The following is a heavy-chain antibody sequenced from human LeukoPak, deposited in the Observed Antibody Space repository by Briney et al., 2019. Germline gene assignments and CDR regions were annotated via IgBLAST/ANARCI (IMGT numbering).Heavy chain of an antibody. CDR3: ARRAGAYSHPYDY. CDR2: IYSGGST. J-gene: IGHJ4*02. D-gene: IGHD4/OR15-4a*01. V-gene: IGHV3-53*01. CDR1: GFTFCSYE. Sequence: GGSLRLSCAASGFTFCSYEMNWVRQAPGKGLEWVSFIYSGGSTYYADSVKGRFTISRDNSKNTLYLQMNSLRADDTAVYYCARRAGAYSHPYDYWGQGTLVTVSS.